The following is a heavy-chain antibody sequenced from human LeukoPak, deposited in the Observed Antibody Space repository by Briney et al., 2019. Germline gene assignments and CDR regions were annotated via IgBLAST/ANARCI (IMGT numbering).Heavy chain of an antibody. Sequence: GGSLTLSCAASGFIFSRHGMDWVRQAPGKGLEWVAFIRYDGGNKYYADSGKGRCTISRDNCKNTLYLQMNSLRAEDTAVYYCAKARSYCGGDCSLYAFDIWGQGTMVTVSS. CDR1: GFIFSRHG. D-gene: IGHD2-21*01. CDR2: IRYDGGNK. CDR3: AKARSYCGGDCSLYAFDI. V-gene: IGHV3-30*02. J-gene: IGHJ3*02.